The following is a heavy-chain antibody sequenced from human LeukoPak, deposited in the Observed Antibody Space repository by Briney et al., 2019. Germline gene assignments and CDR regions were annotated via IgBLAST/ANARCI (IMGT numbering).Heavy chain of an antibody. Sequence: PGGSLRLSCAASGFTFSDYYMSWIRQAPGKGLEWVSYISSSGSTIYYADSVKGRFTISRDNAKNSLYLQMNSLRAEDTAVYYCARVSMSGVPAARGRYYYYYMDVWGKGTTVTVSS. D-gene: IGHD2-2*01. CDR1: GFTFSDYY. CDR2: ISSSGSTI. V-gene: IGHV3-11*04. CDR3: ARVSMSGVPAARGRYYYYYMDV. J-gene: IGHJ6*03.